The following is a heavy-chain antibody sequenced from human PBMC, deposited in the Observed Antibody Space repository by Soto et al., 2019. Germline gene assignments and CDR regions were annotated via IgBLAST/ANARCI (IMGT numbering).Heavy chain of an antibody. V-gene: IGHV4-34*01. D-gene: IGHD3-10*01. CDR2: INDSGNI. CDR3: ARGLILWFGELSRRGGYYYYMDV. J-gene: IGHJ6*03. CDR1: GGSFSGYQ. Sequence: QVQLQQWGAGLLKPSETLSLTCAVYGGSFSGYQWTWIRQTPGKGLEWIGEINDSGNINYNPSLKSRVTIFLETPQKQISLELSSVTAADTAVYYCARGLILWFGELSRRGGYYYYMDVWGEGTTVIVSS.